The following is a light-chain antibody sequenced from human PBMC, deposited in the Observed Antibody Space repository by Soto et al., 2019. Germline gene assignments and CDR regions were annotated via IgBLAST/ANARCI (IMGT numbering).Light chain of an antibody. J-gene: IGKJ1*01. V-gene: IGKV3-11*01. CDR3: QQHSNWPPT. Sequence: EIVLTQSPATLSLSPGERATLSCRASQSVSSYLAWYQQKPGQAPRLLIYDASNRATGIPARGSGSGSGTDFTLTITSLEPEDFAVYYCQQHSNWPPTFGQGTKVEIK. CDR1: QSVSSY. CDR2: DAS.